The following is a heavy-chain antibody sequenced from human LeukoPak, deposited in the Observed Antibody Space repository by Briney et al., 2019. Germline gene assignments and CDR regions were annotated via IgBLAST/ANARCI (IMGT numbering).Heavy chain of an antibody. J-gene: IGHJ3*02. Sequence: GGSLRLSCAASGLTFSSYWMHWVRQAPGKGLVWVSRINGDGSNTRYADSVKGRFTISRDNAKNSLYLQMNSLRAEDTAVYYCSRGGSPPEARGDVFDIWGQGTMVSVSS. D-gene: IGHD1-26*01. CDR3: SRGGSPPEARGDVFDI. V-gene: IGHV3-74*01. CDR2: INGDGSNT. CDR1: GLTFSSYW.